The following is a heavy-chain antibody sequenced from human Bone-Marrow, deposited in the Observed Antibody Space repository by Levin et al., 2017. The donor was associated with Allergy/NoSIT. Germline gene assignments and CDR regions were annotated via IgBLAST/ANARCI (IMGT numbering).Heavy chain of an antibody. V-gene: IGHV3-33*01. J-gene: IGHJ6*02. CDR3: ARERWELLSDYYRMDV. CDR2: IWYGGKNI. CDR1: GFSLSSFG. D-gene: IGHD1-26*01. Sequence: GGSLRLSCAASGFSLSSFGMHWVRQAPGKGLEGVAVIWYGGKNIQYADSVKGRFTVSGDNSKNILYLQMNSLGVDDTAVYYCARERWELLSDYYRMDVWGQGTTVTVSS.